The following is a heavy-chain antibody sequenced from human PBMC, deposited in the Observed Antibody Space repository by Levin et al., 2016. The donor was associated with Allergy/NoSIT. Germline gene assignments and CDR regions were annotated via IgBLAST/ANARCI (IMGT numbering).Heavy chain of an antibody. CDR3: ARPGEGYDILTGYYPTKYYYYYGMDV. CDR1: GYTFTSYD. D-gene: IGHD3-9*01. Sequence: ASVKVSCKASGYTFTSYDINWVRQATGQGLEWMGWMNPNSGNTGYAQKFQGRVTMTRNTSISTAYMELSSLRSEDTAVYYCARPGEGYDILTGYYPTKYYYYYGMDVWGQGTTVTVSS. J-gene: IGHJ6*02. CDR2: MNPNSGNT. V-gene: IGHV1-8*01.